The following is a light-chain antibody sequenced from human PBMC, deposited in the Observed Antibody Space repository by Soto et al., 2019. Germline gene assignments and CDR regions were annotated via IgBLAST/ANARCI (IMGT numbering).Light chain of an antibody. V-gene: IGLV2-8*01. CDR3: SSHAGSSVV. CDR2: DVT. Sequence: QSVLTQPPSASGSPGQSVTISCTGTSSDVGAYKYVSWYQQYPGKAPKLLIYDVTERPSGVPDRFSGSKSGNTASLTVSGXXXXXXAXYYCSSHAGSSVVFGVGTKLTV. J-gene: IGLJ2*01. CDR1: SSDVGAYKY.